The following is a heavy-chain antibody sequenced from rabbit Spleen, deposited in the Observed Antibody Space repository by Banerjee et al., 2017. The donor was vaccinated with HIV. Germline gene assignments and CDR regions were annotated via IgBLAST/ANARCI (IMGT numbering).Heavy chain of an antibody. CDR1: GLSFSISSY. CDR3: ARDTSSSFSSYDMDL. V-gene: IGHV1S40*01. CDR2: IDAGSSGFT. Sequence: QSLEESGGDLVKPGASLTLTCTASGLSFSISSYMCWVRQAPGKGLEWIACIDAGSSGFTYFATWAKGRFTISKISSTTVTLQMTRLTAADTATYFCARDTSSSFSSYDMDLWGPGTLVTVS. J-gene: IGHJ6*01. D-gene: IGHD1-1*01.